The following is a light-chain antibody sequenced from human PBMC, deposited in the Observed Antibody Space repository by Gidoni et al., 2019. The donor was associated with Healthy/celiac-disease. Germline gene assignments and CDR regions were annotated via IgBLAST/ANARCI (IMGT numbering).Light chain of an antibody. CDR1: SSDVGGYNY. CDR3: SSYAGSNTRGV. J-gene: IGLJ2*01. CDR2: EVS. V-gene: IGLV2-8*01. Sequence: QSALTQPPSASGSPGHPVTISCTGPSSDVGGYNYVSWYQQHPGKAPKLMIYEVSQRPSGVPDRFSGSKSGNTASLTVSGLQAEDEADYYCSSYAGSNTRGVFGGGTKLTVL.